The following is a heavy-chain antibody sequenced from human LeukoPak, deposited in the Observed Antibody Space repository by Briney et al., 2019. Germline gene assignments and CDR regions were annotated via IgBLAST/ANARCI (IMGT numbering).Heavy chain of an antibody. Sequence: GSLRLSCATSGFTFSTYAMSWVRQAPGKGLEWVSAIGASSRDTYYADSVKGRFTISRDNSKNTLFLQMNRLRAEDTAVYYCSKVGPPYSRGWSIELDYWGQGTLVTVSS. CDR1: GFTFSTYA. D-gene: IGHD6-19*01. CDR2: IGASSRDT. CDR3: SKVGPPYSRGWSIELDY. J-gene: IGHJ4*02. V-gene: IGHV3-23*01.